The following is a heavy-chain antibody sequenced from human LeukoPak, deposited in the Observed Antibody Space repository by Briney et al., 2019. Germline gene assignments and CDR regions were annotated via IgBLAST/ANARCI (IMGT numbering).Heavy chain of an antibody. D-gene: IGHD4-17*01. V-gene: IGHV1-18*01. CDR2: INTYKGDT. CDR3: ARRARTTETTVIIFYDYFDS. Sequence: ASVKVSCKTSGYTFTNNGISWVRQAPGQGLEWMGWINTYKGDTNYAQKFQGRVTMTTDTSTNTAYMELRSLRSDDTAVYYCARRARTTETTVIIFYDYFDSWGQGTLVTVSS. CDR1: GYTFTNNG. J-gene: IGHJ4*02.